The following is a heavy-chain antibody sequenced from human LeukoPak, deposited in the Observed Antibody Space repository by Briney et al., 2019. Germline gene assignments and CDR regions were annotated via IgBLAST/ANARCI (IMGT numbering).Heavy chain of an antibody. D-gene: IGHD7-27*01. CDR1: GFTFSSYA. Sequence: GRSLRLSCAASGFTFSSYAMHWVRQAPGKGLEWVAVISYDGSNKYYADSVKGRFTISRDNPKNTLYLQMNSLRAEDTAVYYCARDGLLGYFDYWGQGTLVTVS. V-gene: IGHV3-30-3*01. J-gene: IGHJ4*02. CDR3: ARDGLLGYFDY. CDR2: ISYDGSNK.